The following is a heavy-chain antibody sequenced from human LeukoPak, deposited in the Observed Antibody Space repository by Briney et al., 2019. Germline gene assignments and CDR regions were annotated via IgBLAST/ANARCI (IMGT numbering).Heavy chain of an antibody. J-gene: IGHJ5*02. D-gene: IGHD6-25*01. CDR1: GGSISSSSYY. V-gene: IGHV4-39*01. Sequence: PSETLSLTCTVSGGSISSSSYYWGWIRQPPGKGLEWIGSIYYSGSTYYNPSLKSRVTISVDTSKNQFSLRLSSVTAADTAVYYCARHSGWFDPWGQGTLVTVSS. CDR2: IYYSGST. CDR3: ARHSGWFDP.